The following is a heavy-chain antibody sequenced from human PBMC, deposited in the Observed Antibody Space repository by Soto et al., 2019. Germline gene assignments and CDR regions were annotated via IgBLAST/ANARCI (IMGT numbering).Heavy chain of an antibody. D-gene: IGHD3-3*01. V-gene: IGHV4-59*01. CDR3: AIAGGYDFRSSQAPPIDV. Sequence: SETLSLTCNVSGGSISDFYWSWIRQSQGKRLEWIGYLYYTGSTNYNPALKSRVTISLDTSKNEFSLSVRSLTAADTSVYYWAIAGGYDFRSSQAPPIDVWGQDTTVTVSS. CDR1: GGSISDFY. CDR2: LYYTGST. J-gene: IGHJ6*02.